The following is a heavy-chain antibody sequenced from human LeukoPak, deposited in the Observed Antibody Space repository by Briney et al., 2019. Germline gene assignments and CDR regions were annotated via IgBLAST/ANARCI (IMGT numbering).Heavy chain of an antibody. CDR3: ARHFSGYSNAHYYYMDV. CDR2: IYPGDSDA. Sequence: GEPLKISCKGSGYSFNIYWIGWVRQMPGKGLEWMGIIYPGDSDARYSPSFQGQVTISADKSISTVYLQWSSLEASDTAMYYCARHFSGYSNAHYYYMDVWGKGTTVTVSS. J-gene: IGHJ6*03. V-gene: IGHV5-51*01. CDR1: GYSFNIYW. D-gene: IGHD5-18*01.